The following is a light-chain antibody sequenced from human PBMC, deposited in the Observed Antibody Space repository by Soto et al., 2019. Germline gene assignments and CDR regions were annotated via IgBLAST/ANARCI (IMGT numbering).Light chain of an antibody. CDR2: SNN. CDR3: AAWDDGLNGVV. CDR1: SSNIGSNT. Sequence: QSVLTQPPSASGTPGQRVTISCSGSSSNIGSNTVNWYQQVPGTAPKLLIYSNNQRPSGVPDRFSGSRSATSASLAISGLQSEDEADYYCAAWDDGLNGVVFGVGTKLTVL. V-gene: IGLV1-44*01. J-gene: IGLJ2*01.